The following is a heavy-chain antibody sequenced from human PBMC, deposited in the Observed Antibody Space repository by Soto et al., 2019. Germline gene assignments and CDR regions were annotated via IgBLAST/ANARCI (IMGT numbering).Heavy chain of an antibody. V-gene: IGHV4-34*01. CDR3: ARIKSHDYVWGSYRPFEY. CDR1: GGSFSGYY. J-gene: IGHJ4*02. D-gene: IGHD3-16*02. Sequence: SETLSLTCAVYGGSFSGYYWSWIRQPPGKGLEWIGEINHSGSTNYNSSLKSRATISADTSKNQFSLKLSSVTAADTAVYYCARIKSHDYVWGSYRPFEYWGQGILVTVSS. CDR2: INHSGST.